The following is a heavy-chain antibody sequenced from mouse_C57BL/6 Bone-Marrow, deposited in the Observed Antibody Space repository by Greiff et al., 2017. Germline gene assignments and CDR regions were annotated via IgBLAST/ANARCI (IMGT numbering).Heavy chain of an antibody. Sequence: QVQLQQPGAELVKPGASVTLSCKASGYTFTSYWMQWVKQRPGQGLEWIGEIDPSDSYTNYNQKFKGKATLTVDTSSSTAYMQLSSLTSEDSAVYYCALYDGYSYWYFDVWGTGTTVTVSS. CDR3: ALYDGYSYWYFDV. V-gene: IGHV1-50*01. CDR1: GYTFTSYW. D-gene: IGHD2-3*01. J-gene: IGHJ1*03. CDR2: IDPSDSYT.